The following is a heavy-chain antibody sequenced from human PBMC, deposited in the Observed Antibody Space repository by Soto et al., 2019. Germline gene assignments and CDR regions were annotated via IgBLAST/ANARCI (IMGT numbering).Heavy chain of an antibody. D-gene: IGHD6-13*01. J-gene: IGHJ6*02. Sequence: GGSLRLSCEASGFTLSSYYMHWIRQAPGKGLEWVAFISDDGSHKYYADSVKGRFTISRDDYKNTLYLKINSLRPEDTAVYFCGRDDTLSPAAGHPYCEYYTGMDVWGQGTTVTVSS. CDR3: GRDDTLSPAAGHPYCEYYTGMDV. CDR1: GFTLSSYY. V-gene: IGHV3-30*04. CDR2: ISDDGSHK.